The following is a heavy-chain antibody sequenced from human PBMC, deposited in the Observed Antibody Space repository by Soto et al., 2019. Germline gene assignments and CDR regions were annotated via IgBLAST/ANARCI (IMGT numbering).Heavy chain of an antibody. V-gene: IGHV1-69*01. CDR1: GGTFSSYA. D-gene: IGHD5-12*01. Sequence: QVQLVQSGAEVKKPGSSVKVSCKASGGTFSSYAISWVRQAPGQGPEWMGGIIPIFGTANYAQKFQGRVTITEDESTSTAYMELSSLRSEDTAVYYCARGLSGYDFRSYWYFDLWGRGTLVTVSS. CDR2: IIPIFGTA. J-gene: IGHJ2*01. CDR3: ARGLSGYDFRSYWYFDL.